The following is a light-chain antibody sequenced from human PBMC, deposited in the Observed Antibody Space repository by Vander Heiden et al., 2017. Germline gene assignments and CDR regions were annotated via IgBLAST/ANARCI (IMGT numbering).Light chain of an antibody. CDR3: QKNNSAPLT. J-gene: IGKJ5*01. V-gene: IGKV1-27*01. CDR1: QGISNY. Sequence: DIQMTQSPSSLSASVGDRVTIPCRASQGISNYLAWYQQKPGKVPKLLIYAASTLQSGVPSRFSGSGAGTDFTLTISSLQPEDVATYYCQKNNSAPLTFGGGTRLEIK. CDR2: AAS.